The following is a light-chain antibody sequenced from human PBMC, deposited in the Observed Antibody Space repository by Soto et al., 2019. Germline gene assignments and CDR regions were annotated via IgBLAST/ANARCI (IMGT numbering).Light chain of an antibody. V-gene: IGKV3-11*01. Sequence: ALTQSPATLSLSPGQGASLSCRSSKSPGGDLVWYQHHPGRAPRLLIYDASNSATGIPPRFSGSGSATAFTTPISSRQYPDFAAYYCRQHLDSPPCTLGHGTKVDI. CDR3: RQHLDSPPCT. J-gene: IGKJ2*02. CDR1: KSPGGD. CDR2: DAS.